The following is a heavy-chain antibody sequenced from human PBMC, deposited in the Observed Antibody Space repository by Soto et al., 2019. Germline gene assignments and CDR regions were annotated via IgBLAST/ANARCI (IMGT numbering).Heavy chain of an antibody. D-gene: IGHD3-10*01. J-gene: IGHJ6*02. CDR1: GFSLTTGRMG. Sequence: QVTLKESGPVLVKATETLTLTCSISGFSLTTGRMGVSWIRQPPGKALEWLAHIFSNNERSYTTSLQNRLSISADNAKRQLVLTMTAVGPVDTATYFCARLVADSSWYYYGLDVWGQGASVTVS. CDR2: IFSNNER. V-gene: IGHV2-26*03. CDR3: ARLVADSSWYYYGLDV.